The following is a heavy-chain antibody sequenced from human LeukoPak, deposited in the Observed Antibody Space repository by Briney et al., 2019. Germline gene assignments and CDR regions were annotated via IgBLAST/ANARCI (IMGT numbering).Heavy chain of an antibody. D-gene: IGHD2-2*01. CDR2: IVVGSGNT. J-gene: IGHJ6*03. V-gene: IGHV1-58*02. Sequence: SVPVSCKASGFTFTSSAMQWVRQARGHRREGIGWIVVGSGNTNYAQKFQERVTITRDMSTSTAYMELSSLRSEDTAVYYCAADSTGVVPALPYYYYYMDVWGKGTTVTVSS. CDR1: GFTFTSSA. CDR3: AADSTGVVPALPYYYYYMDV.